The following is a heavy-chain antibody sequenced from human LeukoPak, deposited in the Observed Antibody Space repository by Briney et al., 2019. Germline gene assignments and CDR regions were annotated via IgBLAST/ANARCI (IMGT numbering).Heavy chain of an antibody. CDR3: AKELPFSQWIFVDY. D-gene: IGHD3-3*01. CDR2: ISGSGDRT. CDR1: GFTFSSYA. Sequence: PGRSLRLSCAASGFTFSSYAMSWVRQAPGKGLEWVSAISGSGDRTYYADSVKGRFTISRDNSKNTLYLQMSTLRAEDTAVYYCAKELPFSQWIFVDYWGQGTLVTVSS. V-gene: IGHV3-23*01. J-gene: IGHJ4*02.